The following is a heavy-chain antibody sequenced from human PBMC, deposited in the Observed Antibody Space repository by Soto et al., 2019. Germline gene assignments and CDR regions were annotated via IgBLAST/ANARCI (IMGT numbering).Heavy chain of an antibody. J-gene: IGHJ4*02. V-gene: IGHV4-31*01. CDR2: TSNSGST. Sequence: QVQLQESGPGLVKPSQTLSLTCTVSGGSITSSGYYWSWIRQHPGEGLEWIGFTSNSGSTSYNPSLKRPVTMSVDTSSNQFSLNLKSVTAADTAVYYCARGGGSTKVDYWGQGTLVTVS. CDR3: ARGGGSTKVDY. D-gene: IGHD2-2*01. CDR1: GGSITSSGYY.